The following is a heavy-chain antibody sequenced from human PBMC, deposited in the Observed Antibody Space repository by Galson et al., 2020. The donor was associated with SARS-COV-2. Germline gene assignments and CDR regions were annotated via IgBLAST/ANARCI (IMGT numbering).Heavy chain of an antibody. CDR1: RFTFSSYS. V-gene: IGHV3-21*01. CDR2: ISRTSSYI. J-gene: IGHJ6*02. D-gene: IGHD6-19*01. CDR3: ARAGSGWLPDNYYYYAMDV. Sequence: GGSLRLSCAASRFTFSSYSMNWVRQAPGKGLEWVSSISRTSSYIYYADSVKGRFTISRDNAKNSLYLQMNSLRAEDTAVYYCARAGSGWLPDNYYYYAMDVWGQGTTVTGSS.